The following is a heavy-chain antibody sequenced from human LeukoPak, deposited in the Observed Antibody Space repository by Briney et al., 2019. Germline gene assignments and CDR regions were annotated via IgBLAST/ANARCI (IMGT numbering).Heavy chain of an antibody. CDR2: INHSGST. D-gene: IGHD2-21*02. V-gene: IGHV4-34*01. CDR1: GGSFSGYY. J-gene: IGHJ4*02. Sequence: PSETLSLTCAVYGGSFSGYYWSWIRQPPGKGLEWIGEINHSGSTNYNPSLKSRVTISVDTSKNQFSLKLSSVTAADTAAYYCARVLKAYCGGDCYSLYFDYWGQGTLVTVSS. CDR3: ARVLKAYCGGDCYSLYFDY.